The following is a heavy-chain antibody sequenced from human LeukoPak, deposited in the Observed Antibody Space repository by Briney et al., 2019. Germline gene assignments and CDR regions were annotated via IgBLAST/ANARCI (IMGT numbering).Heavy chain of an antibody. Sequence: GGSLRLSCAASGFTFSSHGMQCVRQAPGKGLEWVAFIRYDGSNKYYADSVKGRFTISRDNSKNTLYLQMNSLRAEDTAVYYLAKDVRWMTTLYDTFDIWGQGTMVTVSS. CDR3: AKDVRWMTTLYDTFDI. J-gene: IGHJ3*02. D-gene: IGHD4-11*01. CDR1: GFTFSSHG. CDR2: IRYDGSNK. V-gene: IGHV3-30*02.